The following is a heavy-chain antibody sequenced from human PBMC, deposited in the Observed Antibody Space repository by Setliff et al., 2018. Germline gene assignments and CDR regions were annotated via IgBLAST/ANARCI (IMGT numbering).Heavy chain of an antibody. V-gene: IGHV4-59*01. Sequence: PSETLSLTCAVYGGSFSSYYWSWIRQPAGKGLEWIGYIYYSGSTNYNPSLKSRVTISVDTSKNQFSLKLSSVTAADTAVYYCARVIAVAGIVYFDYWGQGTLVTVSS. CDR1: GGSFSSYY. J-gene: IGHJ4*02. D-gene: IGHD6-19*01. CDR3: ARVIAVAGIVYFDY. CDR2: IYYSGST.